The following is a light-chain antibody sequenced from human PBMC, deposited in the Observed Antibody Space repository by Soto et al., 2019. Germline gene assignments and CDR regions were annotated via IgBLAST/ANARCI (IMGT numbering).Light chain of an antibody. V-gene: IGLV2-14*03. CDR3: SSYTTSSTPV. CDR2: DVS. CDR1: SSXVGAYNY. J-gene: IGLJ2*01. Sequence: QSALTQPASVSGSPGQSIAISCTGTSSXVGAYNYVSWYQQHPGKAPKLMVYDVSNRPSGVSDRFSGSKSGNTASLTVSGLQPEDEADYYCSSYTTSSTPVFGGGTKLTVL.